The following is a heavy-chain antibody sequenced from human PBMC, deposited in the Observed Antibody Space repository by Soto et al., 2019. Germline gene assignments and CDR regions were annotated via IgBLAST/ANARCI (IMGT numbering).Heavy chain of an antibody. D-gene: IGHD5-12*01. CDR2: INAGNGNT. J-gene: IGHJ5*02. Sequence: QVQLVQSGAEEKKPGASVKVSCKASGYTFTSYAMHWVRQAPGQRLEWMGWINAGNGNTKYSQKFQGRVTITRDPSASTAYMELSSLRSEDTAVYYCARDQYSGYDYFWFDPWGQGTLVTVSS. V-gene: IGHV1-3*05. CDR3: ARDQYSGYDYFWFDP. CDR1: GYTFTSYA.